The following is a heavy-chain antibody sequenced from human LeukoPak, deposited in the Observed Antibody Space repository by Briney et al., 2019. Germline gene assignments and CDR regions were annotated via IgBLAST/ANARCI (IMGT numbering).Heavy chain of an antibody. CDR1: GGSISSYY. V-gene: IGHV4-4*07. CDR2: IYTSGST. CDR3: ARDIVVVPAATVYYYYYGMDV. J-gene: IGHJ6*02. D-gene: IGHD2-2*01. Sequence: SETLSLTCTVSGGSISSYYWSWIRQPAGKGLEWIGRIYTSGSTNYNPSLKSRVTMSVDTSKNQFSLKLSSVTAADTAVYYCARDIVVVPAATVYYYYYGMDVWGQGTTVTVSS.